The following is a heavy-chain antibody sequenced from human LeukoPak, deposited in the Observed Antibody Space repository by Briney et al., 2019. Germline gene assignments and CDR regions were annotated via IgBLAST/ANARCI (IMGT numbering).Heavy chain of an antibody. Sequence: GASMKVSCKASGYTFTDYYIHWLRQAPGHGLEWMGWINPNSGGTNYAQKFRGRVTMTRDTSISTAYMELSRLTSDDTAVYYCARDFRDYFFYYWGQGTLVTVSS. V-gene: IGHV1-2*02. CDR1: GYTFTDYY. CDR3: ARDFRDYFFYY. CDR2: INPNSGGT. J-gene: IGHJ4*02.